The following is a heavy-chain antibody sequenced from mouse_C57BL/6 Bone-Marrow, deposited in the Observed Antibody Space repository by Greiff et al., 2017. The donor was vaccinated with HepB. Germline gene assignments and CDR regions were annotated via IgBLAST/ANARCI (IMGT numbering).Heavy chain of an antibody. Sequence: VKVVESGPELVKPGASVKISCKASGYAFSSSWMNWVKQRPGKGLEWIGRIYPGDGDTNYNGKFKGKATLTADKSSSTAYMQLSSLTSEDSAVYFCARYGEDWYFDVWGTGTTVTVSS. CDR3: ARYGEDWYFDV. V-gene: IGHV1-82*01. CDR1: GYAFSSSW. CDR2: IYPGDGDT. D-gene: IGHD1-1*02. J-gene: IGHJ1*03.